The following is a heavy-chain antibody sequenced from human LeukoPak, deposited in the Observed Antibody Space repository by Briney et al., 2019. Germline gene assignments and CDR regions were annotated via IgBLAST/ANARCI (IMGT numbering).Heavy chain of an antibody. D-gene: IGHD2-2*02. CDR1: GGSISSYY. J-gene: IGHJ3*02. CDR3: ARRYCSSTSCYNRGAFDI. CDR2: IYTSGST. V-gene: IGHV4-4*09. Sequence: PSETLSLTCTVSGGSISSYYWSWIRQPPGKGLEWIGYIYTSGSTNYNPSLKSRVTISVDTSKNQFSLKLSSVTAADTAVYYCARRYCSSTSCYNRGAFDIWGQGTMVTVSS.